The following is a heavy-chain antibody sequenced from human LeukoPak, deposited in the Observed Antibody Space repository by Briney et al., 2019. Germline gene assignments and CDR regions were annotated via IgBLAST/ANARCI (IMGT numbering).Heavy chain of an antibody. D-gene: IGHD3-22*01. CDR3: ARDLAYYDSSGYYGYYFDY. J-gene: IGHJ4*02. CDR2: IYTSGST. Sequence: PSETLSLTCNVSGGSISSYYWSWIRQPAGKGLEWIGRIYTSGSTNYNPSLKSRVTMSVDTFKNQFSLKLSSVTAADTAVYYCARDLAYYDSSGYYGYYFDYWGQGTLVTVSS. V-gene: IGHV4-4*07. CDR1: GGSISSYY.